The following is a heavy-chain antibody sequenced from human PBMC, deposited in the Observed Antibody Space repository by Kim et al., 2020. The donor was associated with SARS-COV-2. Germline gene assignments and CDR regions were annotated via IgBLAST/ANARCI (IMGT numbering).Heavy chain of an antibody. D-gene: IGHD3-10*01. CDR1: GGSFSGYY. CDR3: ARGTRFGELSSAGY. Sequence: SETLSLTCAVYGGSFSGYYWSWIRQPPGKGLEWIGEINHSGSTNYNPSLKSRVTISVDTSKNQFSLKLSSVTAADTAVYYCARGTRFGELSSAGYWGQGTLVTVSS. CDR2: INHSGST. V-gene: IGHV4-34*01. J-gene: IGHJ4*02.